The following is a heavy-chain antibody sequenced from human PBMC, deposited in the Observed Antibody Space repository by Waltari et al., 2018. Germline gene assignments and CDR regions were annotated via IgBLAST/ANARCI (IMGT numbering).Heavy chain of an antibody. J-gene: IGHJ2*01. D-gene: IGHD2-8*01. CDR1: GGSISSSSYY. CDR2: IYYSGGT. CDR3: ARHPAMTIMLWYFDL. Sequence: QLQLQESGPGLVKPSETLSLTCTVSGGSISSSSYYWGWFRQPPGKGLAWIGSIYYSGGTYYNPSRKSRVTIAVDTSKNQFSLKLSSVTAADTAVYYCARHPAMTIMLWYFDLWGRGTLVTVSS. V-gene: IGHV4-39*01.